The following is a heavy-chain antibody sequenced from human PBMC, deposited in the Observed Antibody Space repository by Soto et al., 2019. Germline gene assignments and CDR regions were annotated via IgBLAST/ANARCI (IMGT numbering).Heavy chain of an antibody. CDR3: ARTKLTVRGVRYYGMDV. D-gene: IGHD3-10*01. V-gene: IGHV3-21*01. CDR1: GFTFSSYS. CDR2: ISSSSSYI. J-gene: IGHJ6*02. Sequence: KAGGSLRLSCAASGFTFSSYSMNWVRQAPGKGLEWVSSISSSSSYIYYADSVKGRFTISRDNAKNSLYLQMNSLRAEDTAVYYCARTKLTVRGVRYYGMDVWGQGTTVTVSS.